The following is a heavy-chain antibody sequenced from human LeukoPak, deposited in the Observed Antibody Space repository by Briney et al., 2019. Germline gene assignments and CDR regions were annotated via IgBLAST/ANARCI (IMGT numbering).Heavy chain of an antibody. CDR2: TYYSGTT. CDR3: ARGQPQRYSSGWYVNWFDP. D-gene: IGHD6-19*01. J-gene: IGHJ5*02. V-gene: IGHV4-59*01. CDR1: DKSISNYY. Sequence: SETLSLICTVSDKSISNYYWSWIRQPPGKGLEWIGYTYYSGTTKYNPSLKSRVTISVDTSKNQFSLKVNSVAAADTAVYYCARGQPQRYSSGWYVNWFDPWGQGTLVTVSS.